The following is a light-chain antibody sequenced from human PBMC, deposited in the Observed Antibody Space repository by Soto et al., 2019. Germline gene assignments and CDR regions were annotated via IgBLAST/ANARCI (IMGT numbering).Light chain of an antibody. Sequence: QSVLTQPPSASETPGQRVTISCSGSSSNIGSNYVYWYQQLPGTAPKLVIYRNSQRPSGVSDRFSGSKSGTSASLAISGLRSGDEADYYCAAWDDSLFGVVFGGGTKLTVL. CDR2: RNS. J-gene: IGLJ2*01. CDR1: SSNIGSNY. CDR3: AAWDDSLFGVV. V-gene: IGLV1-47*01.